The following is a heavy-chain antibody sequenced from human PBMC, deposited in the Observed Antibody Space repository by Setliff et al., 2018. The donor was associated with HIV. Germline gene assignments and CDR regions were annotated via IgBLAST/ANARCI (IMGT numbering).Heavy chain of an antibody. CDR2: MNPDSGNT. J-gene: IGHJ6*02. D-gene: IGHD3-10*01. CDR3: ARNFGLSPSGKYYYYYGMDI. Sequence: EASVKVSCKASGGTFSSYAINWVRQTTGQGLGWMGWMNPDSGNTGYAQKFQGRVTMTRNTSISTAYMDLSSLRSEDTAVYYCARNFGLSPSGKYYYYYGMDIWGQGTTVTVSS. CDR1: GGTFSSYA. V-gene: IGHV1-8*01.